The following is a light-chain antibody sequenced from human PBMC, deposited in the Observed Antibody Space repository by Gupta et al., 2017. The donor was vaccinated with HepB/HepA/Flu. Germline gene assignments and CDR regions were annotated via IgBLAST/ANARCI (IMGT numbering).Light chain of an antibody. CDR1: QSVSNNY. CDR2: GAS. J-gene: IGKJ1*01. Sequence: EIVLTQSPRTLSLSQGERATLSCRASQSVSNNYLAWYQQKSGQAPRLLIHGASTRATGIPDRFSGSGSGTDFTLTISRLEPEDFAMCYCQQYGSAPKTFGQGTKVEIK. V-gene: IGKV3-20*01. CDR3: QQYGSAPKT.